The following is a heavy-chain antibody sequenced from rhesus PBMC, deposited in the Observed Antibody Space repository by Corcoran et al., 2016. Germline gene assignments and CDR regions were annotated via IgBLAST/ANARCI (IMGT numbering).Heavy chain of an antibody. CDR3: AKEGYGWEPPY. D-gene: IGHD1-44*02. V-gene: IGHV3S25*01. CDR1: GFSFSDYY. CDR2: INSGGGST. Sequence: EVQLVESGGGLAKPGGSLRLSCAASGFSFSDYYMYWVRQAPGKGLEWVSAINSGGGSTYYADSVKGRFTISRDNSKNTLSLQMNSLRAEDTAVYYCAKEGYGWEPPYWGQGVLVTVSS. J-gene: IGHJ4*01.